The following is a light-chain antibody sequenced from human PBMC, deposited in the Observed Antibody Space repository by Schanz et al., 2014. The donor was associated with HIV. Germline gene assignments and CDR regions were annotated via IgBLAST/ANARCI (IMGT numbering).Light chain of an antibody. V-gene: IGLV2-8*01. Sequence: QSALTQPPSASGSPGQSVTVSCTGTNSDVGGYNYVSWYQQHPGKAPKLIIYEVTERPSGVPDRFSASKSGNTASLTISGLQAEDEADYYCCSYAGSYTLYVFGPGTKLTVL. J-gene: IGLJ1*01. CDR2: EVT. CDR1: NSDVGGYNY. CDR3: CSYAGSYTLYV.